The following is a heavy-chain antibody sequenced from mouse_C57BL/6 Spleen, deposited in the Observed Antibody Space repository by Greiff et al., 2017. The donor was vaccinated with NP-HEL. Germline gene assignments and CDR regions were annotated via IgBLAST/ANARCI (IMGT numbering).Heavy chain of an antibody. Sequence: EVKLVESGPGLVKPSQSLSLTCSVTGYSITSGYFWNWIRQFPGNKLEWMGYIIYDGTNNYNPSLKNRSSITRDTSNNQFSLQLNSVTTEDTATYYCERKYGSPDYWGQGTTLTVSS. CDR3: ERKYGSPDY. D-gene: IGHD1-1*01. CDR1: GYSITSGYF. CDR2: IIYDGTN. J-gene: IGHJ2*01. V-gene: IGHV3-6*01.